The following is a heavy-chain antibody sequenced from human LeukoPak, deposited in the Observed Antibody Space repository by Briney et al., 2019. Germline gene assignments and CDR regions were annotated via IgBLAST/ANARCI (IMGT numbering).Heavy chain of an antibody. Sequence: PSETLSLTCSVSGGSISSYYWSWIRQPAGKGLEWIGRIYNSGSTNYNPSLKSRVTMSVDTSKNQFSLKLSSVTAADTAVYYCTRVWFGELYFDYWGQGTLVTVSS. V-gene: IGHV4-4*07. J-gene: IGHJ4*02. CDR3: TRVWFGELYFDY. D-gene: IGHD3-10*01. CDR2: IYNSGST. CDR1: GGSISSYY.